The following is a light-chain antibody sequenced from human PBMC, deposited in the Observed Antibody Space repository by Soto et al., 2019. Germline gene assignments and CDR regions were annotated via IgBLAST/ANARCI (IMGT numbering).Light chain of an antibody. CDR2: RNN. J-gene: IGLJ7*01. CDR3: AAWDDSLSGYAV. CDR1: SSNIGSNY. V-gene: IGLV1-47*01. Sequence: QSVLTQPPSASGTPGQRVTISCSGSSSNIGSNYVYWYQQLPGTAPKLLIYRNNQRPSGVPDRFSGSKPGTSASLAISGLRSEDEADYYCAAWDDSLSGYAVFGGGTQLTVL.